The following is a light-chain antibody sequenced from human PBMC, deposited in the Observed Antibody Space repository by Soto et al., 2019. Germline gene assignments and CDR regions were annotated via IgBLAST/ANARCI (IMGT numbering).Light chain of an antibody. J-gene: IGKJ1*01. CDR1: QSVSSSY. CDR2: GAS. Sequence: EIVLTQSPGTLSLSPGERATLSCRASQSVSSSYLAWYQQKPGQAPRLLIYGASSRATGIPDRFSGSGSGTDFTLTISRLEPEDFAVDYCQQYGSSGTFGQGTKGDIK. CDR3: QQYGSSGT. V-gene: IGKV3-20*01.